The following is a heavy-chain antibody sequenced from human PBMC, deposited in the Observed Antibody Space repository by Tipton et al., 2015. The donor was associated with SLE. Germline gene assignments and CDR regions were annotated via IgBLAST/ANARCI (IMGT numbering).Heavy chain of an antibody. CDR1: GFTFSSYS. J-gene: IGHJ6*02. CDR2: IRSSTYYT. V-gene: IGHV3-21*01. Sequence: GSLRLSCAASGFTFSSYSINWVRQAPGKGLEWVSSIRSSTYYTYYADSVKGRFTISRDDAKKSLYLQMNSLRAEDTAVYYCARDLYSSSWYGYGGMDVWGQGTTVTVSS. D-gene: IGHD6-13*01. CDR3: ARDLYSSSWYGYGGMDV.